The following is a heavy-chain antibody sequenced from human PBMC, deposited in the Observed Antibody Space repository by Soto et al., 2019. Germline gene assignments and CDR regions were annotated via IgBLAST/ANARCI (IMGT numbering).Heavy chain of an antibody. CDR3: ARELGMATIGYYYYGMDV. J-gene: IGHJ6*02. V-gene: IGHV3-20*04. Sequence: PGGSLRLSCAVFGFPFDDYGMSWVRQAPGKGLEWVSGINRDGGSTSYADSVKGRFTISRDNSKNTLYLQMNSLRAEDTAVYYCARELGMATIGYYYYGMDVWGQGTTVTV. CDR2: INRDGGST. CDR1: GFPFDDYG. D-gene: IGHD5-12*01.